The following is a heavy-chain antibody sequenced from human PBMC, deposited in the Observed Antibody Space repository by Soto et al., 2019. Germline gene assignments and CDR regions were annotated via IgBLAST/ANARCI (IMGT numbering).Heavy chain of an antibody. V-gene: IGHV4-59*01. CDR3: ARAPGGDDAFDI. J-gene: IGHJ3*02. D-gene: IGHD7-27*01. Sequence: SETLSLTCTVSGGSISSYYWSWIRQPPGKGLEWIGYIYYSGSTNYNPSLKSRVTISVATSKNQFSLKLSAVTAADTAVYYCARAPGGDDAFDIWGQGTMVTVSS. CDR1: GGSISSYY. CDR2: IYYSGST.